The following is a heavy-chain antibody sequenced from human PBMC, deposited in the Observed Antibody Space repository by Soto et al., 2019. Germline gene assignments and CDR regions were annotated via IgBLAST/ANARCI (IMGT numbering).Heavy chain of an antibody. Sequence: SETLSLTCAVYGGSFSGYYWSWIRQPPGKGLEWIGEINHSGSTNYNPSLKSRVTISVDTSKNQFSLKLSSVTAADTAVYYCARAYQLLGYYYGMDVWGQGTTVTVSS. J-gene: IGHJ6*02. V-gene: IGHV4-34*01. D-gene: IGHD2-2*01. CDR2: INHSGST. CDR1: GGSFSGYY. CDR3: ARAYQLLGYYYGMDV.